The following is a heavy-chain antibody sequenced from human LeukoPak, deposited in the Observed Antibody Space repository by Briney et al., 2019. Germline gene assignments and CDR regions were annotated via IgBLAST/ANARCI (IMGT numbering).Heavy chain of an antibody. Sequence: GGSLRLSCAASGFTFSSYGMHWVRQAPGKGLEWVSAISGSGGSTYYVDSVKGRFTISRDNSKNTLYLQMNSLRAEDTAVYYCAKRSGYYDGWFDPWGQGTLVTVS. CDR1: GFTFSSYG. CDR3: AKRSGYYDGWFDP. J-gene: IGHJ5*02. D-gene: IGHD3-3*01. V-gene: IGHV3-23*01. CDR2: ISGSGGST.